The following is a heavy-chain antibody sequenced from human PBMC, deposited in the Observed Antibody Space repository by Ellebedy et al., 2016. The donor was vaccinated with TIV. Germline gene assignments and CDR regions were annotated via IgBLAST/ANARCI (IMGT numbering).Heavy chain of an antibody. J-gene: IGHJ6*02. CDR2: ISYDGSNK. D-gene: IGHD3-10*01. V-gene: IGHV3-30*18. CDR1: GFTFSSYG. Sequence: GESLKISCAASGFTFSSYGMHWVRQAQGKGLEWVAVISYDGSNKYYADSLKGRFTIARDNYKNTLYLQKNSLRAEDTAVYYCAKSGPGSGSYRGYYYYGMDVWGQGTTVTVSS. CDR3: AKSGPGSGSYRGYYYYGMDV.